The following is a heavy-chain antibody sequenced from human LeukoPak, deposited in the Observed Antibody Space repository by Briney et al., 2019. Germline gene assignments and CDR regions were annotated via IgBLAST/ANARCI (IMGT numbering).Heavy chain of an antibody. Sequence: PSETLSLTCTVSGDSISSETYHWGWIRQPPGKGLQWIGSIFYAGSTYYTPSLRSRISISVDTSKDQFSLKLFPVTAADTAVYYCARSGWPMGGFDPWGQGILVTVSS. D-gene: IGHD3-10*01. V-gene: IGHV4-39*01. CDR1: GDSISSETYH. J-gene: IGHJ5*02. CDR3: ARSGWPMGGFDP. CDR2: IFYAGST.